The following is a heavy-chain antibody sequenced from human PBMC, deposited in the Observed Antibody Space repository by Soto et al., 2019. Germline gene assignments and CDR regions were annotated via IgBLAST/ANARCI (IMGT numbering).Heavy chain of an antibody. V-gene: IGHV3-23*01. CDR1: GFTFSSYG. D-gene: IGHD3-9*01. Sequence: GGSLRLSCAASGFTFSSYGMSWVRQAPGKGLEWVSAISGSGGSTYYADSVKGRFTISRDNSKNTLYLQMNSLRAADTALYLCARQTGHPQWWFDLWGQGLQVTVSS. CDR3: ARQTGHPQWWFDL. J-gene: IGHJ5*02. CDR2: ISGSGGST.